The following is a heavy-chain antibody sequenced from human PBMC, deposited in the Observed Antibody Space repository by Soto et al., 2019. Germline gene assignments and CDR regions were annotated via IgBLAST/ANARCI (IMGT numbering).Heavy chain of an antibody. CDR3: VRARSTDSRPDY. D-gene: IGHD3-22*01. V-gene: IGHV3-21*01. Sequence: GGSLRLSCAASGFTFSLYSMIWVRQAPGKGLEWVASITSSSSYIYYEDSLKGRFTISRDNAKNSLSLQLDSLRAEDTAVYFCVRARSTDSRPDYWGQGPLVTFYS. J-gene: IGHJ4*02. CDR2: ITSSSSYI. CDR1: GFTFSLYS.